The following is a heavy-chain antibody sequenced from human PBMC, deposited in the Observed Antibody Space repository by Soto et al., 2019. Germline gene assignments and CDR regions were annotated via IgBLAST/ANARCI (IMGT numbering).Heavy chain of an antibody. D-gene: IGHD2-15*01. CDR3: ARGHSSPYYYYGMDV. V-gene: IGHV3-53*01. Sequence: GGSLRLSCAASGFTVSSNYMSWVRQAPGKGLEWVSVIYSGGSTYYADSVKGRFTISRDNSKNTLYLQMNSLRAEDTAVYYCARGHSSPYYYYGMDVWGQGTTVTVSS. CDR1: GFTVSSNY. J-gene: IGHJ6*02. CDR2: IYSGGST.